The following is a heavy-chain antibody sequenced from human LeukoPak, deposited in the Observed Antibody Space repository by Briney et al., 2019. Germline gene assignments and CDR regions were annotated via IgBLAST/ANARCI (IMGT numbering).Heavy chain of an antibody. CDR3: ARQTLAYCGGDFSFDD. CDR2: ISAYNGNT. CDR1: GFTFTSYG. V-gene: IGHV1-18*01. D-gene: IGHD2-21*01. J-gene: IGHJ4*02. Sequence: ASVKLSCAASGFTFTSYGISWVRQAPGQGLECLGWISAYNGNTNYAKTLQGRVTMTTYTSKSTAYMELKRVRSDDTAVYDCARQTLAYCGGDFSFDDWGQRALVSASS.